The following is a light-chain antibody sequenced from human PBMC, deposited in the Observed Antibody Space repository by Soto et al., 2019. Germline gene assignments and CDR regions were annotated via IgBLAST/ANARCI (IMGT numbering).Light chain of an antibody. V-gene: IGKV1-5*01. CDR3: QQYNSYSPLT. CDR2: DAS. CDR1: QSISSW. Sequence: DIQMTQSPSTLSSSVGDRFTIGGLSSQSISSWLAWYQQKPGKAPKLLIYDASSLESGVPSRFSGSGSGTEFTLTISSLQPDDFATYYCQQYNSYSPLTFGGGTKVDIK. J-gene: IGKJ4*01.